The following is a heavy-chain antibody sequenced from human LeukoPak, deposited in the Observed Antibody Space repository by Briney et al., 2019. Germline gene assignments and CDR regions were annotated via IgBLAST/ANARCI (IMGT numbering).Heavy chain of an antibody. Sequence: SETLSLTCAVSGGSISSGGYSWSWIRQPPGKGLEWIGYIYHSGSTCYNPSLKSRVTISVDRSKNQFSLKLSSVTAADTAVYYCATLSIMITFGGVSAWFDPWGQGTQVTVSS. V-gene: IGHV4-30-2*01. J-gene: IGHJ5*02. CDR3: ATLSIMITFGGVSAWFDP. D-gene: IGHD3-16*01. CDR2: IYHSGST. CDR1: GGSISSGGYS.